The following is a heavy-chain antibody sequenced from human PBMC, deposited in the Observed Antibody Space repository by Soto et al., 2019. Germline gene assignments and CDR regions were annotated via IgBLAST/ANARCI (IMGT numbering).Heavy chain of an antibody. V-gene: IGHV3-30-3*01. CDR2: ISFDGTNN. D-gene: IGHD2-2*01. J-gene: IGHJ4*02. CDR3: AKAEDIVVVPALDY. Sequence: GGSLRLSCAASGFTFSNYAIHWVRQAPGKGLEWVAVISFDGTNNYYADSVKGRFTISRDNSKNTLYLQMNSLRTEDTAVYYCAKAEDIVVVPALDYWGQGTLVTVSS. CDR1: GFTFSNYA.